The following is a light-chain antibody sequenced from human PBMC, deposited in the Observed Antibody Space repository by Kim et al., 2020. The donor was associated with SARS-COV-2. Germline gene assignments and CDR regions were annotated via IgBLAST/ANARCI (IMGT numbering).Light chain of an antibody. J-gene: IGKJ2*01. CDR1: QSVSSSY. Sequence: PAERATLSCRASQSVSSSYLAWYQQKPGRAPRLLIYGASSRATGIPDRFSGSGSVTDFTLTISRLEPEDFAVYYCQQYGSSPPYTFGQGTKLEI. V-gene: IGKV3-20*01. CDR2: GAS. CDR3: QQYGSSPPYT.